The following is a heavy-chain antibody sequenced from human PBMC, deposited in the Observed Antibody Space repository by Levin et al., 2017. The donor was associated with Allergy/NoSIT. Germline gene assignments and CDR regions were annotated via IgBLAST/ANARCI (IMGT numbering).Heavy chain of an antibody. J-gene: IGHJ5*02. V-gene: IGHV1-18*01. CDR1: GYTFTSYG. CDR2: ISAYNGNT. D-gene: IGHD4-23*01. Sequence: ASVKVSCKASGYTFTSYGISWVRQAPGQGLEWMGWISAYNGNTNYAQKLQGRVTMTTDTSTSTAYMELRSLRSDDTAVYYCARVTVVEVFGNWFDPWGQGTLVTVSS. CDR3: ARVTVVEVFGNWFDP.